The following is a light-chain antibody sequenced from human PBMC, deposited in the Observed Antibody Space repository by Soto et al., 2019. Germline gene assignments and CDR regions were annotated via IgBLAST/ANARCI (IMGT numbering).Light chain of an antibody. CDR3: QKYNSAPS. CDR1: QGISNY. J-gene: IGKJ3*01. Sequence: DIQMTQSPSSLSASVGDRVTITCRASQGISNYLAWYQQKPGKVPKLLIYAPSTLQSGVPSRFSGSGSGTDFTLTISSLQPEDVATYYCQKYNSAPSVGPGTKVDIK. V-gene: IGKV1-27*01. CDR2: APS.